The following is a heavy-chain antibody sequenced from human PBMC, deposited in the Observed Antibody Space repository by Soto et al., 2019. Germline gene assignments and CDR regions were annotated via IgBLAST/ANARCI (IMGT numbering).Heavy chain of an antibody. J-gene: IGHJ6*03. CDR1: GFTFSDYY. CDR3: ARPHATIFRPYYYYYYMDV. CDR2: ISSSGSTI. V-gene: IGHV3-11*01. D-gene: IGHD3-3*01. Sequence: QVQLVESGGGLVKPGGSLRLSCAASGFTFSDYYMSWIRQAPGKGLEWVSYISSSGSTIYYADSVKGRFTISRDNAKNSLYLQMNILRAEDTAVYYCARPHATIFRPYYYYYYMDVWGKGTTVTVSS.